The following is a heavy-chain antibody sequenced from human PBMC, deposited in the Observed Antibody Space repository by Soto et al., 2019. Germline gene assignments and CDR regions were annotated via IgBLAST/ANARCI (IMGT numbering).Heavy chain of an antibody. J-gene: IGHJ6*02. V-gene: IGHV1-8*01. CDR2: INPDSDNT. CDR3: ARGRRYCTTTSCYPPALFPYGMDV. D-gene: IGHD2-2*01. Sequence: ASVKVSCKTAGYTFTNYDINWVRQAAGQGLEWMGWINPDSDNTGYAQKFQGRVTMTRDTSISTAYMELNSLRSEDTAVYYCARGRRYCTTTSCYPPALFPYGMDVWGQGTTVNVSS. CDR1: GYTFTNYD.